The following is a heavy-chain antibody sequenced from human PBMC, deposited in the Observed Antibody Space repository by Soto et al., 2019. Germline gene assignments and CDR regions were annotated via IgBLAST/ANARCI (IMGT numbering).Heavy chain of an antibody. J-gene: IGHJ6*02. D-gene: IGHD6-13*01. Sequence: ASVKVSCKASGFTFTSSAVQWVRQARGQRLEWIGWIVVGSGNTNYAQKFQERVTITRDMSTSTAYMELSSLRSEDTAVYYCAADGSSSWYYYYYGMDVGGQGTTVTVSS. CDR2: IVVGSGNT. CDR3: AADGSSSWYYYYYGMDV. V-gene: IGHV1-58*01. CDR1: GFTFTSSA.